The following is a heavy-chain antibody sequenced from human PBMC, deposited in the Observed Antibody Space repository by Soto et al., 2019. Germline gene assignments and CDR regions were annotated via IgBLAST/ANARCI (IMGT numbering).Heavy chain of an antibody. CDR2: IWYDGSNK. CDR3: AREGMSSSWYDYYYYYGMDV. J-gene: IGHJ6*02. CDR1: GFTFSSYG. V-gene: IGHV3-33*01. D-gene: IGHD6-13*01. Sequence: PGGSLRLSCAASGFTFSSYGMHWVRQAPGKGLEWVAVIWYDGSNKYYADSVKGRFTISRDNSKDTLYLQMNSLRAEDTAVYYCAREGMSSSWYDYYYYYGMDVWGQGTTVTVSS.